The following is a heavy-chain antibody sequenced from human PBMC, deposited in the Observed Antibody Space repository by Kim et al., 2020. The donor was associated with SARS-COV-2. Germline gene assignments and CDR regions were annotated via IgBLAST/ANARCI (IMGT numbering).Heavy chain of an antibody. CDR2: INHSGST. CDR3: ARGIAAAGSSRKGELDY. D-gene: IGHD6-13*01. J-gene: IGHJ4*02. Sequence: SETLSLTCAVYGGSFSGYYWSWIRQPPGKGLEWIGEINHSGSTNYNPSLKSRVTISVDTSKNQFSLKLSSVTAADTAVYYCARGIAAAGSSRKGELDYWGQGTLVTVSS. CDR1: GGSFSGYY. V-gene: IGHV4-34*01.